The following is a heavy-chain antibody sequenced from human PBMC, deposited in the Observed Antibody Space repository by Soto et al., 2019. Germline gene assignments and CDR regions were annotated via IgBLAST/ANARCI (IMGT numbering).Heavy chain of an antibody. CDR2: INTGNGDT. CDR1: GYSFTDYG. CDR3: VREMYGGDWNY. D-gene: IGHD2-21*02. V-gene: IGHV1-46*01. J-gene: IGHJ4*02. Sequence: QVQLVQSGSEVEKPGASVKVSCKASGYSFTDYGIHWVRQARGQGLEWMGMINTGNGDTDRPQRFRDRVPLTRDTSTSTVYMELGSLRSDDTAMYYCVREMYGGDWNYWGQGTLVIVST.